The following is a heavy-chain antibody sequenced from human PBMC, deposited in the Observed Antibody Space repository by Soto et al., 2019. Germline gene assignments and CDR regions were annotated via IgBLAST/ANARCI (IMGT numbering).Heavy chain of an antibody. CDR3: ARGRTLITGTSLDY. CDR2: INHSGST. Sequence: AETLCLTCAVYVGSFSGYYWTWIRQPPGKGLEWIGEINHSGSTNYKPSLRSRVTISVDTSKNQLSLKVNSVTAADTAVYYCARGRTLITGTSLDYWGQGTMVTVSS. J-gene: IGHJ4*02. V-gene: IGHV4-34*01. CDR1: VGSFSGYY. D-gene: IGHD1-20*01.